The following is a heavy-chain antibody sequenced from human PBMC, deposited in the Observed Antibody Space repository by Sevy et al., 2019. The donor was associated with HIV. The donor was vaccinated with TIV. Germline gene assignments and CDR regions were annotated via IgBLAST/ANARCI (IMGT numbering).Heavy chain of an antibody. J-gene: IGHJ6*02. V-gene: IGHV3-33*01. Sequence: GGYLRLSCAASGFTFSSYGMHWVRQAPGKGLEWVAVIWYDGSNKYYADSVKGRFTISRDNSKKTLYLQMNSLTAEDTAVYYCAREQLVYGLYYYYGMDVWGHGTTVTVSS. CDR1: GFTFSSYG. D-gene: IGHD6-13*01. CDR2: IWYDGSNK. CDR3: AREQLVYGLYYYYGMDV.